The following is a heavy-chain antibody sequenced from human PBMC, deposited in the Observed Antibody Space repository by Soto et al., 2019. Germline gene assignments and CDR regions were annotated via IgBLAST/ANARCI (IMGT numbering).Heavy chain of an antibody. V-gene: IGHV1-69*04. D-gene: IGHD2-2*01. Sequence: GASVKVSCKASGGTFSSYTISWVRQAPGQGLEWMGRIIPILGIANYAQKFQGRVTITVDKSTSTAYMELSSLRSEDTAVYYCARDSFQGYCSSTSCPPGYYMDVWGKGPTVTVSS. CDR3: ARDSFQGYCSSTSCPPGYYMDV. J-gene: IGHJ6*03. CDR2: IIPILGIA. CDR1: GGTFSSYT.